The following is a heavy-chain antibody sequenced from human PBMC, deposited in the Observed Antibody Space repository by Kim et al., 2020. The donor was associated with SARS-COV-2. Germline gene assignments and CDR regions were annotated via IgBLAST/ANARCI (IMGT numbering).Heavy chain of an antibody. V-gene: IGHV1-69*13. CDR3: ARQRYFDLVPLFH. J-gene: IGHJ4*02. Sequence: SVKVSCKASGGTFSSYAISWVRQAPGQGLEWMGGIIPIFGTANYAQKFQGRVTITADESTSTAYMELSSLRSEDTAVYYCARQRYFDLVPLFHWGQGTLVTVSS. CDR1: GGTFSSYA. CDR2: IIPIFGTA. D-gene: IGHD3-9*01.